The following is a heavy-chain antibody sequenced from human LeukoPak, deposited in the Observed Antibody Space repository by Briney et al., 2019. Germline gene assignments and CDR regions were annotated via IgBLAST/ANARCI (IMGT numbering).Heavy chain of an antibody. D-gene: IGHD2-8*01. CDR1: GYTFSMYG. Sequence: GASVKVSCKASGYTFSMYGLTWVRQAPGQGLEWLGWISGYNAYTDYAQKLQGRVTMTTDTSTSTVYMELRSLRSDDTAVYYCARVFNGLREFDYWGQGTLVTVSS. V-gene: IGHV1-18*01. CDR3: ARVFNGLREFDY. CDR2: ISGYNAYT. J-gene: IGHJ4*02.